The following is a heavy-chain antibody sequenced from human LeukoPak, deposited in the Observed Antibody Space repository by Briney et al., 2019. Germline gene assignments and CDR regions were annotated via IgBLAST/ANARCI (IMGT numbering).Heavy chain of an antibody. J-gene: IGHJ4*02. CDR3: AKDLDY. CDR1: GFTFSSYG. Sequence: GGSLRLSCAASGFTFSSYGMHWVRQAPGKGLEWLAVIWYDGSNKYYADSVKGRFTISRDNSKNTLYLQMNSLRAEDTAVYYCAKDLDYWGQGTLVTVSS. CDR2: IWYDGSNK. V-gene: IGHV3-33*06.